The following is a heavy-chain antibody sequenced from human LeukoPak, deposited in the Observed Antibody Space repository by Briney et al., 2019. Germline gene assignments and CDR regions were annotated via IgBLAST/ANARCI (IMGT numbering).Heavy chain of an antibody. CDR3: ATTVRYSYGFDY. Sequence: GASVKVSCKASGYTFTGYYMHWVRQAPGQGLEWMGWINPNSGGTNYAQKFQGRVTMTRDTSISPAYMEMSRLRSDDTAVYHCATTVRYSYGFDYWGQGTLVTVSS. V-gene: IGHV1-2*02. J-gene: IGHJ4*02. D-gene: IGHD5-18*01. CDR1: GYTFTGYY. CDR2: INPNSGGT.